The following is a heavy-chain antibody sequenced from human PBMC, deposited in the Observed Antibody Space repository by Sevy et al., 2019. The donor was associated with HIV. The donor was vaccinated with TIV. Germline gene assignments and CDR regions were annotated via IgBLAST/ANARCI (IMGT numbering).Heavy chain of an antibody. J-gene: IGHJ4*02. CDR1: GFTFSRYT. CDR2: ISENGGST. V-gene: IGHV3-64D*06. Sequence: GGFLRLSCSASGFTFSRYTMHWVRQAPGEALEYVSAISENGGSTYYADSVKGRFTISRDNSKNTLYLQMSSLRAEDTAPYFCVRVPRVGSDNPFDYWGQGALVTVSS. D-gene: IGHD6-19*01. CDR3: VRVPRVGSDNPFDY.